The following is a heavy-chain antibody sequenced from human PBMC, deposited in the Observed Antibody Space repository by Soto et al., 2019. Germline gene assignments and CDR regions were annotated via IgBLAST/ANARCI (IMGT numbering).Heavy chain of an antibody. CDR3: VRGGSHSFDY. CDR2: IKEDGSEK. Sequence: GGSLRLSCAASGFIFRIFWMSWVRQAPGKGLEWVANIKEDGSEKYHVDSVKGRFTISRDNVKNLMYLQMDSLRAEDTAVYKCVRGGSHSFDYCGQGTLVTVSS. D-gene: IGHD1-26*01. J-gene: IGHJ4*02. CDR1: GFIFRIFW. V-gene: IGHV3-7*05.